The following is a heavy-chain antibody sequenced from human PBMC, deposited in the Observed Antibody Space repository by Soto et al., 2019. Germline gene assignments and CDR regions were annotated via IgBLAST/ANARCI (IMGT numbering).Heavy chain of an antibody. J-gene: IGHJ4*02. CDR2: ISYSGST. V-gene: IGHV4-59*11. Sequence: NLRETLSLTCTFSGGSMSSHYWTWLRQPPGKGLEWIGYISYSGSTYYNPSLKSRVTISADTSRNQFSLKLSSVIAADTAVYYCARADPDASVGYWGQGTLVTVSS. CDR3: ARADPDASVGY. D-gene: IGHD3-16*01. CDR1: GGSMSSHY.